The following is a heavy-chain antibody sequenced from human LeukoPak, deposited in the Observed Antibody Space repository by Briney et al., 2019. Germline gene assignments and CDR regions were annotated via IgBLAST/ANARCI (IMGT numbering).Heavy chain of an antibody. CDR1: GFTFSSYA. D-gene: IGHD5-18*01. J-gene: IGHJ4*02. CDR3: AKCEDIAMDFDY. Sequence: GGSLRLSCAASGFTFSSYAMSWVRQAPGKGLEWVSAISGSGGSTYYADSVKGRFTISRDNSKNTLYLLMNSLRAEDTAVYYCAKCEDIAMDFDYWGQGTLVTVSS. CDR2: ISGSGGST. V-gene: IGHV3-23*01.